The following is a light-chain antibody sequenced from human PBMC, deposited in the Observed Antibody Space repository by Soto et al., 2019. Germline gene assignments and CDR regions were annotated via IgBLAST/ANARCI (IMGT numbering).Light chain of an antibody. J-gene: IGLJ3*02. Sequence: QPVLTQSSSASASLGSSVKLTCTLSSGHSSYIIAWHQQQPGKAPRYLMKLEGSGSYNKGSGVPDRFSGSSSGADLDLTISNLQFEDEGDYYCETWDSNTRVFGGGTKLTVL. CDR1: SGHSSYI. CDR3: ETWDSNTRV. CDR2: LEGSGSY. V-gene: IGLV4-60*02.